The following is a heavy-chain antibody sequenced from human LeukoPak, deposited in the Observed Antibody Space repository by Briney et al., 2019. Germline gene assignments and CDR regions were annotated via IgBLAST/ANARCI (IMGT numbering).Heavy chain of an antibody. Sequence: AGGSLRLSCAASGFTFSSYAMSWVRQAPGKGLEWVPAISGSGGSTYYADSVKGRFTISRDNSKNTLYLQMNSLRAEDTAVYYCAKRSSSGWYPAAFDIWGQGTMVTVSS. CDR2: ISGSGGST. CDR1: GFTFSSYA. D-gene: IGHD6-19*01. J-gene: IGHJ3*02. V-gene: IGHV3-23*01. CDR3: AKRSSSGWYPAAFDI.